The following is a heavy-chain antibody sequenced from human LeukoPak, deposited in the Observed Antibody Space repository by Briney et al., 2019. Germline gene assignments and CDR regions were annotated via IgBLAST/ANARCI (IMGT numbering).Heavy chain of an antibody. J-gene: IGHJ6*03. CDR3: AREVVVLYYYYYYMDV. D-gene: IGHD3-22*01. V-gene: IGHV3-48*01. CDR1: GFTFSSYS. CDR2: MDSSGSSV. Sequence: PGGSLRLSCAASGFTFSSYSMNWIRQAPGKGLEWVSYMDSSGSSVHYADSVKGRFTISRDNAKNSLYLQMNSLRAEDTAVYYCAREVVVLYYYYYYMDVWGKGTTVTVSS.